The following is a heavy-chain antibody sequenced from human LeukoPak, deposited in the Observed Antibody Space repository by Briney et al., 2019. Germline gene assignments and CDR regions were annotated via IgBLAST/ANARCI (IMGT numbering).Heavy chain of an antibody. CDR2: IYYSGST. V-gene: IGHV4-59*01. J-gene: IGHJ1*01. CDR1: NGSISNYY. CDR3: ARGGGYYDSSGPFQH. D-gene: IGHD3-22*01. Sequence: SETLSLTCTVSNGSISNYYWTWIRQPPGRGLEYIGYIYYSGSTNYNPSLKSRITISVDTSKNQFSLKLNSVTAADTAVYYCARGGGYYDSSGPFQHWGQGTLVTVSS.